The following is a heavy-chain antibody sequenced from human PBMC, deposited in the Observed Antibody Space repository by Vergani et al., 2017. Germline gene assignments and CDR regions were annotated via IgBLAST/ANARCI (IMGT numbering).Heavy chain of an antibody. D-gene: IGHD5-12*01. CDR3: ARGRGYSGYDGCPDY. V-gene: IGHV1-46*01. CDR1: GYTFTSYY. Sequence: QVQLVQSGAEVKKPGASVKVSCKASGYTFTSYYMHWVRQAPGQGLEWMGIINPSGGSTSYAQKFQGGVTMTRDTSTCTVYRELSSLRSEDTAVYYCARGRGYSGYDGCPDYGGGGTLVTGSS. J-gene: IGHJ4*02. CDR2: INPSGGST.